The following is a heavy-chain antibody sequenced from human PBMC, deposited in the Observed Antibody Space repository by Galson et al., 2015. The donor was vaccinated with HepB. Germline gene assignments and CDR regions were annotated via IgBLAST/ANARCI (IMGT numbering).Heavy chain of an antibody. CDR1: GFTFSSYA. CDR2: ISYDGSNK. J-gene: IGHJ5*02. V-gene: IGHV3-30*04. CDR3: ARDLRVRGVTEKNWFDP. D-gene: IGHD3-10*01. Sequence: SLRLSCAASGFTFSSYAMHWVRQAPGKGLEWVAVISYDGSNKYYADSVKGRFTISRDNSKNTLYLQMNSLRAEDTAVYYCARDLRVRGVTEKNWFDPWGQGTLVTVSS.